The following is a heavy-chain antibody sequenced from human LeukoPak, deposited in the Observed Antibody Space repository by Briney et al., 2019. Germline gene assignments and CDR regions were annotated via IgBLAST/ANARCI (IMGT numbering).Heavy chain of an antibody. V-gene: IGHV4-59*01. D-gene: IGHD3-10*01. CDR2: IYYSGST. J-gene: IGHJ5*02. CDR3: ARMVRGYTDWFDP. CDR1: GGSISSYY. Sequence: SETLSLTCTVSGGSISSYYWSWIRQPPGKGLEWIGYIYYSGSTNYNPSLKSRVTISVDTSKNQFSLKLSSVTAADTAVYYCARMVRGYTDWFDPWGQGTLVTDSS.